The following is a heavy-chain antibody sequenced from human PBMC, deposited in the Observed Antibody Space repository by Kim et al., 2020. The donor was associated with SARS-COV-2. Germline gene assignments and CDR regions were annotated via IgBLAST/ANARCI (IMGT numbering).Heavy chain of an antibody. V-gene: IGHV3-30-3*01. CDR3: AREEMGRRIAVAGTAFD. Sequence: GGSLRLSCAASGFTFSSYAMHWVRQAPGKGLEWVAVISYDGSNKYYADSVKGRFTISRDNSKNTLYLQMNSLRAEDTAVYYCAREEMGRRIAVAGTAFD. CDR2: ISYDGSNK. CDR1: GFTFSSYA. D-gene: IGHD6-19*01. J-gene: IGHJ3*02.